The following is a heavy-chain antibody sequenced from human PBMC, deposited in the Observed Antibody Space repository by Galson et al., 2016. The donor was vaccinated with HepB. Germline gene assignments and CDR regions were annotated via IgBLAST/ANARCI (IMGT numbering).Heavy chain of an antibody. Sequence: SLRLSCAVSGFTFSSDWMDWVRQAPGKGLEWVANINQDGSVKHYVDSVKGRFTVSRDNSKNSLYLQMNSLRAEDTAVHYCSIRLDFWGQGTLVTVSS. CDR3: SIRLDF. CDR1: GFTFSSDW. CDR2: INQDGSVK. D-gene: IGHD5-24*01. V-gene: IGHV3-7*01. J-gene: IGHJ4*02.